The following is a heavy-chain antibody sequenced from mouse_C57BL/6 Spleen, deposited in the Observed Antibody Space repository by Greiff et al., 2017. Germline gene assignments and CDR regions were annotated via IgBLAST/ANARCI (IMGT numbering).Heavy chain of an antibody. D-gene: IGHD1-1*01. V-gene: IGHV1-82*01. CDR2: IYPGDGDT. J-gene: IGHJ3*01. CDR3: AANYYGSSYPFAY. Sequence: QVQLKQSGPELVKPGASVKISCKASGYAFSSSWMNWVKQRPGKGLEWIGRIYPGDGDTNYNGKFKGKATLTADKSSSTAYMQLSGLTSEDSAVYFCAANYYGSSYPFAYWGQGTLVTVSA. CDR1: GYAFSSSW.